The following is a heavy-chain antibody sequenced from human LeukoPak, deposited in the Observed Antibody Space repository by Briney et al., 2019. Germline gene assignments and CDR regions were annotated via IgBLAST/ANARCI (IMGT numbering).Heavy chain of an antibody. CDR3: ARLGMYYYGSGSYSHWFDP. CDR1: GFTFSSYW. D-gene: IGHD3-10*01. Sequence: GGSLRLSCAASGFTFSSYWMSWVCQAPGKGLEWVANIKQDGSEKYYVDSVKGRFTISRDNAKNSLYLQMNSLRAEDTAVYYCARLGMYYYGSGSYSHWFDPWGQGTLVTVSS. V-gene: IGHV3-7*01. J-gene: IGHJ5*02. CDR2: IKQDGSEK.